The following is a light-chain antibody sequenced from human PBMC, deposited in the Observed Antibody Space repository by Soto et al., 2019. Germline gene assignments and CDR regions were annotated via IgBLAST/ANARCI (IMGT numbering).Light chain of an antibody. CDR3: CSYAGQRVV. V-gene: IGLV2-23*01. CDR2: EGN. CDR1: YNL. Sequence: QSVLTQPASVSGSPGQSITISCTYNLVSWYQQHPGKAPKLMIYEGNKQPSGVSNRFSGSKSGNTASLTISGLQAEDEADYYCCSYAGQRVVFGGGTKLTVL. J-gene: IGLJ2*01.